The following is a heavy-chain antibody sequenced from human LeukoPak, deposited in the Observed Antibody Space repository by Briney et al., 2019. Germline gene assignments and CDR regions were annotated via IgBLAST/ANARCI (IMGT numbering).Heavy chain of an antibody. CDR1: GGTFSSYA. D-gene: IGHD3-3*01. CDR3: ARDEGATIENYYYGMDV. J-gene: IGHJ6*02. CDR2: IIPRFGTP. V-gene: IGHV1-69*06. Sequence: SVKVSCKASGGTFSSYAISWVRQAPGQGLEWMGRIIPRFGTPNHAQRFQGRLTITAEKSTSTVYMELSGLTSDDTAVYYCARDEGATIENYYYGMDVWGQGTTVTVSS.